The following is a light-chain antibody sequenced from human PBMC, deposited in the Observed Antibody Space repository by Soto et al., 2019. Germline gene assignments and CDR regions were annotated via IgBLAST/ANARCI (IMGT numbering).Light chain of an antibody. J-gene: IGLJ2*01. CDR3: QVWDGASDRPV. CDR1: NIGSKS. Sequence: SYELTQPPSVSVAPGETASITCGGNNIGSKSVHWYQQKPGQAPALVISYDSARPSGIPERFSGSNSGSTATLTSSGVEAGDEADYYCQVWDGASDRPVFGGGTKLTVL. CDR2: YDS. V-gene: IGLV3-21*04.